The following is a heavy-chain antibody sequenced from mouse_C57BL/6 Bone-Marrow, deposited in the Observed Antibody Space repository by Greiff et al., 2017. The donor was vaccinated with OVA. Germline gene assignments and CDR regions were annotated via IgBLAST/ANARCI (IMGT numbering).Heavy chain of an antibody. J-gene: IGHJ2*01. D-gene: IGHD2-4*01. V-gene: IGHV5-16*01. Sequence: EVMLVESEGGLVQPGSSMKLSCTASGFTFSDYYMAWVRQVPEKGLEWVANINYDGSSTYYLDSLKSRFIISRDNAKNILYLQMSSLKSEDTATYYCAREDDYDPYFDYWGQGTTLTVSS. CDR1: GFTFSDYY. CDR3: AREDDYDPYFDY. CDR2: INYDGSST.